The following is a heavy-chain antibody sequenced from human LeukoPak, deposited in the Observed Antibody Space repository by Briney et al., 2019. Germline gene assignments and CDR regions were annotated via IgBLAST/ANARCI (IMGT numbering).Heavy chain of an antibody. CDR3: AKDRRIAPLGY. D-gene: IGHD6-13*01. CDR1: GFTFSSYG. J-gene: IGHJ4*02. V-gene: IGHV3-30*02. CDR2: IRNDGSNK. Sequence: GGSLRLSCAASGFTFSSYGMHWVRQAPGKGLEWVAFIRNDGSNKYYADSVKGRFTISRDNSKNTLYLQMNSLRAEDTAVYYCAKDRRIAPLGYWGQGTLVTVSS.